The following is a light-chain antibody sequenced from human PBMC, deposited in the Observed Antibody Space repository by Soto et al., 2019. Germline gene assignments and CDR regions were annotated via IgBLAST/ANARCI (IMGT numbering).Light chain of an antibody. J-gene: IGKJ5*01. CDR2: AAS. CDR3: QQLYIFPLT. CDR1: QGISSF. Sequence: DIHLTQSPSFLSASVGDRVTITCRASQGISSFLAWYQQKPGKAPNLLMYAASTLQSGVPSRFSGGESGTEYTLTISSLQLEDSATYYCQQLYIFPLTFGQGTRLEIK. V-gene: IGKV1-9*01.